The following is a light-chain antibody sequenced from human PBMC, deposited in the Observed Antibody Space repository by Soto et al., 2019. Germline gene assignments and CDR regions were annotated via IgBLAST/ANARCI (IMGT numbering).Light chain of an antibody. CDR3: QQLSRYPLT. CDR2: SAS. J-gene: IGKJ4*01. Sequence: DIQLTQSPSFLSASVGDRVTITCRASQALSNYLAWYQQKPGKAPDLRIYSASTLQSGVPSRFSGSGSETEFTLTIRALQPEDFATYYCQQLSRYPLTFGGGTKVDIK. V-gene: IGKV1-9*01. CDR1: QALSNY.